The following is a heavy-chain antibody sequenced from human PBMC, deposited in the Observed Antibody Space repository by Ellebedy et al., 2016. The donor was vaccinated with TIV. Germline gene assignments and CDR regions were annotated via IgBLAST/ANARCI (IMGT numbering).Heavy chain of an antibody. D-gene: IGHD2-2*01. V-gene: IGHV1-46*01. CDR1: GYSFTRFY. J-gene: IGHJ4*02. CDR3: TRGIVVPAVPKWGGFYFDS. CDR2: INPSDGST. Sequence: ASVKVSCXASGYSFTRFYITWVRPAHGQGLEWMGIINPSDGSTTYPQKFQGRVAMTRDTATSTVYMELSNLRSGDTAVYYCTRGIVVPAVPKWGGFYFDSWGQGTLVTVSS.